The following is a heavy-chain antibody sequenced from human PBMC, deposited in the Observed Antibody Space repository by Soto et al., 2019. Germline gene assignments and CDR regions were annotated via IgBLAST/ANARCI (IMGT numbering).Heavy chain of an antibody. CDR3: ARLRKLPRSYYDMDA. CDR2: IYYSGST. Sequence: PSETLSLTCTVSGGSVSSGSYYWSWIRQPPGKGLEWIGYIYYSGSTNYNPSLKSRVTISVDTSKNQFSLKLSSVTAADTAVYYCARLRKLPRSYYDMDARRQGPPITVS. J-gene: IGHJ6*02. CDR1: GGSVSSGSYY. D-gene: IGHD2-15*01. V-gene: IGHV4-61*01.